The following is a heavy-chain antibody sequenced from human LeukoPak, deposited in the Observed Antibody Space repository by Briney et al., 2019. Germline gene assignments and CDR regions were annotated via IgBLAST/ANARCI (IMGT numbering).Heavy chain of an antibody. Sequence: PSETLSLTCTVSGGSISSYYWSWIRQPPGKGLEWIGYIYYSGSTYYNPSLKSRVTISVDTSKNQFSLKLSSVTAADTAVYYCARDLAAVNWFDPWGQGTLVTVSS. CDR3: ARDLAAVNWFDP. CDR1: GGSISSYY. D-gene: IGHD6-13*01. J-gene: IGHJ5*02. V-gene: IGHV4-30-4*01. CDR2: IYYSGST.